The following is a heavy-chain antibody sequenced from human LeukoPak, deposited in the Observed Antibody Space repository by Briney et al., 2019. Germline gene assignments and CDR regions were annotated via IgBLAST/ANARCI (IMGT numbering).Heavy chain of an antibody. CDR2: ISGSGGST. D-gene: IGHD5-12*01. V-gene: IGHV3-23*01. CDR3: AKVGLRYSGYNNRDY. Sequence: GGSLRFSCAASGFTFSSYAMSWVRQAPGKGLEWVSAISGSGGSTYYADSVKGRFTISRDNSKNTLYLQMNSLRAEDTAVYYCAKVGLRYSGYNNRDYWGQGTLVTVSS. J-gene: IGHJ4*02. CDR1: GFTFSSYA.